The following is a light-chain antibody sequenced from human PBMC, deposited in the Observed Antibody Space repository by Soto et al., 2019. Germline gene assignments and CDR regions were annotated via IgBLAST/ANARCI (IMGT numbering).Light chain of an antibody. Sequence: DIQMTQSPSTLSASVGDRVTITCRASQTISFSLAWYQQKPGKAPKPLIYKASTLKSGVPSRFSGSGSGTEFTLTISSLQPDDFATYYCQQYNSYSWTFGQGTKVDIK. CDR3: QQYNSYSWT. CDR2: KAS. V-gene: IGKV1-5*03. CDR1: QTISFS. J-gene: IGKJ1*01.